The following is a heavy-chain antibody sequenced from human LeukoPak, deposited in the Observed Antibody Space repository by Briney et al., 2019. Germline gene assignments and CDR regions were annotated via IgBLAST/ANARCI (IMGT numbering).Heavy chain of an antibody. CDR2: IYYSGST. CDR3: ARDSGTPFDY. D-gene: IGHD1-7*01. J-gene: IGHJ4*02. CDR1: GGSISSGGYY. V-gene: IGHV4-31*03. Sequence: SETLSLTCTVSGGSISSGGYYWSWIRQHPGKGLEWIGYIYYSGSTYYNPSLKSRVTISVETSKNQFSLKLSSVTAADTAVYYCARDSGTPFDYWGQGTLVTVSS.